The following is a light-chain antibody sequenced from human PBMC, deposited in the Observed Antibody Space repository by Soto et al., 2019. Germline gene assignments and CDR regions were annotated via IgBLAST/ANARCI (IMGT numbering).Light chain of an antibody. Sequence: QSVLTQPPSVSAAPGQKVTISCSGSSSNIGNNYVSWYQQLPGTAPKLLIYENNKRPSGIPDRFSGSKSGTSATLGITGLQTGDEADCYCGTWDSSLSAGVFGGGTKLTV. CDR1: SSNIGNNY. J-gene: IGLJ2*01. V-gene: IGLV1-51*02. CDR3: GTWDSSLSAGV. CDR2: ENN.